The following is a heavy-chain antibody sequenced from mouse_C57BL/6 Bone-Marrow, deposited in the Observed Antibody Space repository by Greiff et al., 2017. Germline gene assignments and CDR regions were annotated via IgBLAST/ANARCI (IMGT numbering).Heavy chain of an antibody. CDR1: GFNIKDDY. D-gene: IGHD2-4*01. Sequence: EVQLQQSGAELVRPGASVKLSCTASGFNIKDDYMHWVKQRPEQGLEWIGWIDPENGDTEYASKFQGKATITADTSSNTAYLQLSSLTSEDTAVYYCTTAFYDYEHLTFAYWGQGTLVTVSA. J-gene: IGHJ3*01. CDR2: IDPENGDT. V-gene: IGHV14-4*01. CDR3: TTAFYDYEHLTFAY.